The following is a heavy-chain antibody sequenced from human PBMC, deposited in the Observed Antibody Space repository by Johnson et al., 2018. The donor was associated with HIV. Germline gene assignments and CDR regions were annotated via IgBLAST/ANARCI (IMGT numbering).Heavy chain of an antibody. V-gene: IGHV3-66*02. Sequence: VQLVESGGGVVQPGGSLRLSCAASGFTVSSNYMSWVRQAPGKGLEWVSVIYSGGSTYYADSVKGRFTISRDNSRNTLYLQMNSLRVEDTAVYFCAGKTGYDAFDMWGQGTMVTVSS. CDR1: GFTVSSNY. D-gene: IGHD3-9*01. CDR3: AGKTGYDAFDM. J-gene: IGHJ3*02. CDR2: IYSGGST.